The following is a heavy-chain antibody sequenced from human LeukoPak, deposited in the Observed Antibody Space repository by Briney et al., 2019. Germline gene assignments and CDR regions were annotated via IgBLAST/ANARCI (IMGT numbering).Heavy chain of an antibody. V-gene: IGHV1-69*13. CDR3: ARAHFWSGYRYYYYYGMDV. Sequence: GASVKVSCTASGGTFSSYAISWVRQAPGQGLEWMGGIIPIFGTANYAQKFQGRVTITADESTSTAYMELSSLRSEDTAVYYCARAHFWSGYRYYYYYGMDVWGQGTTVTVSS. J-gene: IGHJ6*02. D-gene: IGHD3-3*01. CDR1: GGTFSSYA. CDR2: IIPIFGTA.